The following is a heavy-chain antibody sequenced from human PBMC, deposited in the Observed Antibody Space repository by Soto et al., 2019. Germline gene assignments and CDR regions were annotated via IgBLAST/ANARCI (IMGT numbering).Heavy chain of an antibody. CDR3: ARLYYHNSGYYYGDMFDY. J-gene: IGHJ4*02. D-gene: IGHD3-22*01. CDR2: VYHSGST. Sequence: PSETLSLTCAVSGYSISSGYYWGWIRQPPGKGLEWIGSVYHSGSTYNNPSLNSRVTISVETSKNHFSLKLSSVTAADTAVYYCARLYYHNSGYYYGDMFDYWGQGTLVTVSS. CDR1: GYSISSGYY. V-gene: IGHV4-38-2*01.